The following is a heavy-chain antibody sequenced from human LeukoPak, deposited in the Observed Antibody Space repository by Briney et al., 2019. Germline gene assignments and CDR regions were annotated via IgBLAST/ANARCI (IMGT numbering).Heavy chain of an antibody. V-gene: IGHV3-30*04. D-gene: IGHD6-19*01. Sequence: GRSLRLSCAASGFTFSSYAMHWVRQAPGKGLEWVAVISYDGSNKYYADSVKGRFTISRDNSKNTLYLQMNSLRAEDTAVYYCARDFGSGWSRGVDYWGQGTLVTVSS. CDR3: ARDFGSGWSRGVDY. CDR2: ISYDGSNK. J-gene: IGHJ4*02. CDR1: GFTFSSYA.